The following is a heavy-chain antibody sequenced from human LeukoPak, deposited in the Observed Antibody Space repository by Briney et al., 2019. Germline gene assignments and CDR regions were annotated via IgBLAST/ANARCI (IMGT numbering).Heavy chain of an antibody. CDR3: ARGLGFYYDSSGWLYYFDS. V-gene: IGHV4-34*01. J-gene: IGHJ4*02. Sequence: PSETLSLTCAVYSGSFSGYYWSWIRQPPGKGLEWIGEINHSGSSNYNPSLKSRVTISVDTSKNQFSLKLSSVTAADTAVYYCARGLGFYYDSSGWLYYFDSWGQGTLVTVSS. D-gene: IGHD3-22*01. CDR1: SGSFSGYY. CDR2: INHSGSS.